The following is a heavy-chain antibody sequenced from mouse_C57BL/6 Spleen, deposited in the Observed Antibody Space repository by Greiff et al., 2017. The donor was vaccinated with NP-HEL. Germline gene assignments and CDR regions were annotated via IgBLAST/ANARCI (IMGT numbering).Heavy chain of an antibody. CDR1: GYSITSGYY. Sequence: DVKLQESGPGLVKPSQSLSLTCSVTGYSITSGYYWNWIRQFPGNKLEWMGYISYDGSNNYNPSLKNRISITRDTSKNQFFLKLNSVTTEDIATYYCARDFPYDYETWFAYWGQGTLVTVSA. CDR2: ISYDGSN. V-gene: IGHV3-6*01. CDR3: ARDFPYDYETWFAY. D-gene: IGHD2-4*01. J-gene: IGHJ3*01.